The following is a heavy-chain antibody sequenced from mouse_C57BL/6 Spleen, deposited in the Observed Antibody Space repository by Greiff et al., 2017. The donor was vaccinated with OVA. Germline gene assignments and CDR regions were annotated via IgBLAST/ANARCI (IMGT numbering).Heavy chain of an antibody. V-gene: IGHV1-15*01. Sequence: QVQLKESGAELVRPGASVTLSCKASGYTFTDYEMHWVKQTPVHGLEWIGAIDPETGGTAYNQKFKGKAILTADKSSSTAYMELRSLTSEDSAVYYCTSPYYYGSSPHWYFDVWGTGTTVTVSS. CDR2: IDPETGGT. CDR1: GYTFTDYE. CDR3: TSPYYYGSSPHWYFDV. D-gene: IGHD1-1*01. J-gene: IGHJ1*03.